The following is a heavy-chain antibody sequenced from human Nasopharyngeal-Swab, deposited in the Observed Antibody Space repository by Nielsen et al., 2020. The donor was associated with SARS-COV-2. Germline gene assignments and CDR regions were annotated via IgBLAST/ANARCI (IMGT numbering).Heavy chain of an antibody. CDR1: GGSFTSYY. CDR2: INHSGST. D-gene: IGHD2-2*01. Sequence: SETLSLTCIVYGGSFTSYYWGWIRQPPGKGLEWIAEINHSGSTHYNPSLKSRVTMSVDTSKIQFSLKLTSVTAADTAVYYCARGLSGVVPAPILGLGPFYSYYYMDVWGKGTTVTVSS. J-gene: IGHJ6*03. V-gene: IGHV4-34*01. CDR3: ARGLSGVVPAPILGLGPFYSYYYMDV.